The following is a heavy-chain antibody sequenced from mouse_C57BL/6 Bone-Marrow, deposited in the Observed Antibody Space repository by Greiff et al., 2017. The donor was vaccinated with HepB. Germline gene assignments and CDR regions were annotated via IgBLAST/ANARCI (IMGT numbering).Heavy chain of an antibody. Sequence: EVKLQESGGGLVKPGGSLKLSCAASGFTFSSYAMSWVRQTPEKRLEWVATISDGGSYTYYPDNVTGRFTISRDNAKNNLYLQMSHLKSEDTAMYYCARDRASYWGQGTLVTVSA. J-gene: IGHJ3*01. CDR3: ARDRASY. CDR1: GFTFSSYA. D-gene: IGHD3-1*01. CDR2: ISDGGSYT. V-gene: IGHV5-4*01.